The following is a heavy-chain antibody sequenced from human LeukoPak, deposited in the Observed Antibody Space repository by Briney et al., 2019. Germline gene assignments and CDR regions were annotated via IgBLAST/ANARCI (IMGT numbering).Heavy chain of an antibody. V-gene: IGHV3-74*01. Sequence: PGGSLRLSCAASGFTFSSYWMHWVRQAPGKGLVWVSRINSDGSSTSYADSVKGRFTISRDNAKNTLYLQMNSLRADDTAVYYCARDSSYDAFDIWGQGTMVTVSS. J-gene: IGHJ3*02. CDR1: GFTFSSYW. CDR3: ARDSSYDAFDI. CDR2: INSDGSST.